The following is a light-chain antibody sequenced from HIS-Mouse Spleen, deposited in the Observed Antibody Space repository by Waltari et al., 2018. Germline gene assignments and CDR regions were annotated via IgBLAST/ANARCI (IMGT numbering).Light chain of an antibody. CDR2: RNN. J-gene: IGLJ3*02. CDR3: AAWDDSLSGWV. CDR1: SSNIGSNY. Sequence: QSVLTQPPSASGTPGQRVTISCSGSSSNIGSNYVYWYQQLPGTAPKRLIYRNNQRRSGVPDRFSGYKSGTSASLAISGLRSEDEADYYCAAWDDSLSGWVFGGGTKLTVL. V-gene: IGLV1-47*01.